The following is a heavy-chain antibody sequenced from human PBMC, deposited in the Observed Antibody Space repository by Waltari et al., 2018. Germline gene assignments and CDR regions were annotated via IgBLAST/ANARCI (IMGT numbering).Heavy chain of an antibody. CDR3: ARDSRQAFDI. J-gene: IGHJ3*02. V-gene: IGHV4-38-2*02. CDR1: GYSISSGYY. CDR2: IYHSGST. Sequence: QVQLQESGPGLVKPSETLSLTCTVSGYSISSGYYWGWIRQPPGKGLEWIGSIYHSGSTYYNPSLKSRVTISVDTSKNQFSLKLSSVTAADTAVYYCARDSRQAFDIWGQGTMVTVSS.